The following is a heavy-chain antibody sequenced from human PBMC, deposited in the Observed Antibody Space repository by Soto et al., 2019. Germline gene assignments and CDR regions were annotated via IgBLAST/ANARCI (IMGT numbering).Heavy chain of an antibody. J-gene: IGHJ3*02. D-gene: IGHD3-22*01. V-gene: IGHV4-59*01. CDR2: IYYSGST. Sequence: SETLSLTCTVSGGSISSYYWSWIRQPPGKGLEWIGYIYYSGSTNYNPSLKSRVTISVDTSKNQFSLKLSSVTAADTAVYYCAREGYIDLNYYDSSGTNHDAFDIWGQGTMVTVSS. CDR3: AREGYIDLNYYDSSGTNHDAFDI. CDR1: GGSISSYY.